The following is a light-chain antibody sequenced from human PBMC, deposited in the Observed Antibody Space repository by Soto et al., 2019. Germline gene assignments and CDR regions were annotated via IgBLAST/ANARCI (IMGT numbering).Light chain of an antibody. V-gene: IGKV1-5*03. CDR2: YAS. CDR3: QQYNSYPYT. J-gene: IGKJ2*01. Sequence: DILMTQSPSALSASVGDRVTITCRASQSISTFLAWYQQKPGKAPNLLIYYASNLQSGVPSRFGGSGSGTEFSLTISTLQPDDFATYYCQQYNSYPYTFGQGTKLEI. CDR1: QSISTF.